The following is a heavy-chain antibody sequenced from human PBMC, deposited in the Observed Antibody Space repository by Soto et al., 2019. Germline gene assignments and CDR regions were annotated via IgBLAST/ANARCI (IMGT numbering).Heavy chain of an antibody. CDR3: AKERTSSGYFAY. CDR1: GFSFRGYA. J-gene: IGHJ4*02. D-gene: IGHD3-22*01. V-gene: IGHV3-23*01. Sequence: EVQLLESGGGLVQPGGSLRLSCVASGFSFRGYAMSWVRQAPGKGLEWVSAISDSGGRTYYADSVKGRFTISRDNSKNTLYLQMNSQRAEDTAVYYCAKERTSSGYFAYWGQGTLVTVSS. CDR2: ISDSGGRT.